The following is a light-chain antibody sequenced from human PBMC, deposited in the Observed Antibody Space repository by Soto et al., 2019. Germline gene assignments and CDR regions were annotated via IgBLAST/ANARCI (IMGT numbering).Light chain of an antibody. V-gene: IGLV1-36*01. CDR1: SFNIGNHG. J-gene: IGLJ1*01. CDR3: LAWDSSLNGYV. Sequence: QSVLPQPPSVSAAPGQRVTISCSGGSFNIGNHGVNWYLQIPGKPPKVVIYNNEFLSSGVSDRFFGSKSGTSASLAISGLQSEDEGDYFCLAWDSSLNGYVFGTGTKLTVL. CDR2: NNE.